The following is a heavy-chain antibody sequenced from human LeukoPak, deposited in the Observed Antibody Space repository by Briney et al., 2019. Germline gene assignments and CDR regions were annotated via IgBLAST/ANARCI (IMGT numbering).Heavy chain of an antibody. CDR2: IKQDGSKK. J-gene: IGHJ4*02. CDR1: GFPFSSYW. V-gene: IGHV3-7*04. CDR3: TRVGYIDEGIDY. D-gene: IGHD5-24*01. Sequence: GGSLRLSCVASGFPFSSYWMTWVRQAPGKGLEWVANIKQDGSKKSYVDSVKGRFTISRDNAKNSLYLQVNSLRAEDTAIYYCTRVGYIDEGIDYWGQGTLVTVSS.